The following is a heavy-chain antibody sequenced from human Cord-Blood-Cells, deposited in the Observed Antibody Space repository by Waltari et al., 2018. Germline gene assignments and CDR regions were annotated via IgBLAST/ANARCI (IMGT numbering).Heavy chain of an antibody. Sequence: QVQLVQSGAEVKKPGASVKVSCKSSGYTFTSYAMHWVRQAPGTRLEWTGWINAGNGTTKYSQKFQGRVTMTRDTSASTAYMELSSLRSEDTAVYYCARVLYYYGSGSKYFDYWGQGTLVTVSS. J-gene: IGHJ4*02. D-gene: IGHD3-10*01. CDR1: GYTFTSYA. CDR3: ARVLYYYGSGSKYFDY. V-gene: IGHV1-3*01. CDR2: INAGNGTT.